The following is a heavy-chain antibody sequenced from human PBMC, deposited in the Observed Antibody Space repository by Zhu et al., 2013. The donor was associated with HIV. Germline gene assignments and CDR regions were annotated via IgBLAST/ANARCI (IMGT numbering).Heavy chain of an antibody. D-gene: IGHD2-15*01. CDR3: AGSLRYCSGGSCYLYWYFDL. CDR1: GGTFSSYA. J-gene: IGHJ2*01. V-gene: IGHV1-69*01. Sequence: QVQLVQSGAEVKKPGSSVKVSCKASGGTFSSYAISWVRQAPGQGLEWMGGIIPILGTANYAQKFQGRVTITADESTSTAYMELSSLRSEDTAVYYCAGSLRYCSGGSCYLYWYFDLWGRGTLVTVSS. CDR2: IIPILGTA.